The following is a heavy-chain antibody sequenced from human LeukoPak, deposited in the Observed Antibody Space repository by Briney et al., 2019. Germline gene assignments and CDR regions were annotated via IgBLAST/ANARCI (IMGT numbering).Heavy chain of an antibody. CDR2: ISAYNGNT. J-gene: IGHJ4*02. D-gene: IGHD6-6*01. CDR1: GNILTTYA. V-gene: IGHV1-18*01. CDR3: ARGARPGY. Sequence: ASVRVSCKASGNILTTYAISWVRQAPGQGLEWMGWISAYNGNTNYAQKLQGRVTMTTDTSTSTAYMELRSLRSDDTAVYYCARGARPGYWGQGTLVTVSS.